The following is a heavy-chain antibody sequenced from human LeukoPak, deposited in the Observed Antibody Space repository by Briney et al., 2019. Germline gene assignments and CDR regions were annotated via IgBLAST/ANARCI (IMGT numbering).Heavy chain of an antibody. V-gene: IGHV1-69*04. J-gene: IGHJ4*02. D-gene: IGHD3-22*01. CDR3: AKLTYYYDSSGYDY. Sequence: SVKVSCKASGGTFSSYAISWVRQAPGQGLEWMGRIIPILGIANYAQKFQGRVTITADKSTSTAYMELSSLRSEDTAVYYRAKLTYYYDSSGYDYWGQGTLVTVSS. CDR1: GGTFSSYA. CDR2: IIPILGIA.